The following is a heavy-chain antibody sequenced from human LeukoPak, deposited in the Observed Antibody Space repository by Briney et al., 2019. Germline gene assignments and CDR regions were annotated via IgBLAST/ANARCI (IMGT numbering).Heavy chain of an antibody. CDR2: ISYDGTIE. V-gene: IGHV3-30*13. CDR1: GFTFSSYW. Sequence: GGSLRLSCAASGFTFSSYWMSWVRQAPGKGLEWVTVISYDGTIEYYADSVKGRFTISKDNSKNRLYLQMNSLRTEDTAVYFCARGGQQMSDAMDVWGQGTTVTVSS. CDR3: ARGGQQMSDAMDV. D-gene: IGHD6-13*01. J-gene: IGHJ6*02.